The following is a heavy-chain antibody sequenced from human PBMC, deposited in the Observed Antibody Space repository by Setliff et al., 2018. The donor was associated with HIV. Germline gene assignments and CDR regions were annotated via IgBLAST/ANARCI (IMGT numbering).Heavy chain of an antibody. V-gene: IGHV4-4*02. J-gene: IGHJ4*02. CDR2: IDHSGTT. CDR1: GASITSSKW. CDR3: AIRRNFDWLMTSGPFDD. Sequence: SETLSLTCVVSGASITSSKWWSWVRQPPGKRPEWIGEIDHSGTTNYNPSLKSRVTISVDVSKNQFSLKVKSMTAADTAVYYCAIRRNFDWLMTSGPFDDWGQGVLVTVSS. D-gene: IGHD3-9*01.